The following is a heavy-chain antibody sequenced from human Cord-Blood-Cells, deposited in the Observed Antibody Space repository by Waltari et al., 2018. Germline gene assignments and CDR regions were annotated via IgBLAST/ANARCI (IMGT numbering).Heavy chain of an antibody. D-gene: IGHD3-3*01. J-gene: IGHJ4*02. Sequence: QVQLVQSGAEVKKPGSSVKVSCKASGGSFSSYAISWVRQAPGQGREWMGGTIPIFGTANYAQKFQGRVTITADESTSTAYMELSSMRSEDTAVYYCARDLRPYYGTEDDYWGQGTLVTVSS. CDR3: ARDLRPYYGTEDDY. V-gene: IGHV1-69*01. CDR1: GGSFSSYA. CDR2: TIPIFGTA.